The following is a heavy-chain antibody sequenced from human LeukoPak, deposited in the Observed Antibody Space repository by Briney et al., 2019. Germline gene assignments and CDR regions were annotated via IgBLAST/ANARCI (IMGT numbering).Heavy chain of an antibody. J-gene: IGHJ4*02. CDR3: AKSNSYFDY. CDR2: ISGSGVST. CDR1: GFTFSSYA. Sequence: GGSLRLSCAASGFTFSSYAMTWLRQAPGKGLEWVSSISGSGVSTYYADSVKGRVTISRDNSKNTVHLQMNSLRADDTAVYYCAKSNSYFDYWGQGTLVTVSS. D-gene: IGHD1-1*01. V-gene: IGHV3-23*01.